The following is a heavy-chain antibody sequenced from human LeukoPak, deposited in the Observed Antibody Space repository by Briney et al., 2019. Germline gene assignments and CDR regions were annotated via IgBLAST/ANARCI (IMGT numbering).Heavy chain of an antibody. CDR2: ISSSSSTI. CDR3: ARVRYNWKDNNYYMDV. J-gene: IGHJ6*03. D-gene: IGHD1-1*01. Sequence: GGSLRLSCAASGFTFSSYSMNWVRQAPGEGLEWVSYISSSSSTIYYADSVKGRFTISRDNAKNSLYLQMNSLRAEDTAVYYCARVRYNWKDNNYYMDVWGKGTTVTVSS. CDR1: GFTFSSYS. V-gene: IGHV3-48*04.